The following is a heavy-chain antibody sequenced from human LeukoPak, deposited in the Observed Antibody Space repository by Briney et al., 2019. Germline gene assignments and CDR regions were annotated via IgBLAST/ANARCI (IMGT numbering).Heavy chain of an antibody. V-gene: IGHV4-39*01. CDR3: ARLTALAGHRGAFDI. J-gene: IGHJ3*02. CDR1: GGSIGGHTFY. CDR2: IYYNGNT. D-gene: IGHD6-19*01. Sequence: SETLSLTCNVSGGSIGGHTFYWDWIRQPPGKGLEWIATIYYNGNTFYNPSLKSRVAISIDMSKSQFSLHLSSVTAADTAIYYCARLTALAGHRGAFDIWGPGTMVTVSS.